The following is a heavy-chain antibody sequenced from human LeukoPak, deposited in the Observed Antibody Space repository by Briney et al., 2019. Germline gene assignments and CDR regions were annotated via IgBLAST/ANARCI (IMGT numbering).Heavy chain of an antibody. J-gene: IGHJ3*02. V-gene: IGHV3-21*01. Sequence: GGSLRLSCAASGFTFSDYSINWVRQAPGKGLEWVSSISGTSSYIYYAESLKGRFTISRDHAKNSLYLQMNSLRAEDTSVYYCERVGATTWGAFDIWGQGTMVTVSS. D-gene: IGHD1-26*01. CDR2: ISGTSSYI. CDR1: GFTFSDYS. CDR3: ERVGATTWGAFDI.